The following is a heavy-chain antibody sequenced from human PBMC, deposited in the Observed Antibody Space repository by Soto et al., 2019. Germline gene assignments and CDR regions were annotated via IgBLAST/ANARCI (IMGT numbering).Heavy chain of an antibody. J-gene: IGHJ3*01. Sequence: ASVKVSCKASGYIFNKYGFNWVRQAPGQGLEWMGRISAFNGYTNCAQKFQGRVTLTTDTSTNTAYMELSSLRSDDTAIYYCARGRGVVIPAGTPDAFDVWGQGTMVTVSS. D-gene: IGHD2-21*01. CDR1: GYIFNKYG. V-gene: IGHV1-18*01. CDR3: ARGRGVVIPAGTPDAFDV. CDR2: ISAFNGYT.